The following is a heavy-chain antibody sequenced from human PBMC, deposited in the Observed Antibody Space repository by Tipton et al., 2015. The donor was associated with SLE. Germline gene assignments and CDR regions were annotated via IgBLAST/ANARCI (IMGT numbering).Heavy chain of an antibody. Sequence: SLRLSCAASGFIFSSYAIHWVRQAPGKGLEWVAVISYDGSNKYYADSVKGRFTISRDNSKNTLYLQMNSLRAEDTAVYYCARDKADYGNFNLLGYFDLWGRGTLVTVSS. CDR1: GFIFSSYA. CDR2: ISYDGSNK. V-gene: IGHV3-30-3*01. J-gene: IGHJ2*01. D-gene: IGHD4-11*01. CDR3: ARDKADYGNFNLLGYFDL.